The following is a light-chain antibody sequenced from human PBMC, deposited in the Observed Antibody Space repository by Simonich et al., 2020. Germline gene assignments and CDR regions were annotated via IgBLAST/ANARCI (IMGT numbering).Light chain of an antibody. V-gene: IGLV3-25*03. CDR1: ALPKQY. Sequence: SYELTQQTSVTVSHVQTARFTCSGDALPKQYAYWYQQKPGQAPMLGIYKDSERPAGMPERFSGSSSGTTYTLNISVFQAEDEADYYCQSADRSGTYKVVFGGGTKLTVL. CDR2: KDS. CDR3: QSADRSGTYKVV. J-gene: IGLJ2*01.